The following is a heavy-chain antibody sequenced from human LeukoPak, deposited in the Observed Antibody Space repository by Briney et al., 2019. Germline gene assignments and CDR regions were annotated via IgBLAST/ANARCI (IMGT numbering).Heavy chain of an antibody. D-gene: IGHD6-6*01. CDR3: ARLRMAARDY. CDR2: INHSGST. Sequence: PSETLSLTCAVYGGSFSGYYWSWIRQPPGKGLEWIGEINHSGSTNYNPSLKSRVTISVDTSKNQFSLKLSSVTAADTAVYYCARLRMAARDYWGQGTLVTVSS. V-gene: IGHV4-34*01. CDR1: GGSFSGYY. J-gene: IGHJ4*02.